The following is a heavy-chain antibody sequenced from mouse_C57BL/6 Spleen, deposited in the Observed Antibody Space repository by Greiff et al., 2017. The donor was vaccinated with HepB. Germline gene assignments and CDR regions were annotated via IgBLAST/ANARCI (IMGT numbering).Heavy chain of an antibody. Sequence: VKLVESGAELARPGASVKLSCKASGYTFTSYGISWVKQRTGQGLEWIGEIYPRSGNTYYNEKFKGKATLTADKSSSTAYMELRSLTSEDSAVYFCARRAYYSNYYAMDYWGQGTSVTVSS. V-gene: IGHV1-81*01. CDR2: IYPRSGNT. D-gene: IGHD2-5*01. J-gene: IGHJ4*01. CDR3: ARRAYYSNYYAMDY. CDR1: GYTFTSYG.